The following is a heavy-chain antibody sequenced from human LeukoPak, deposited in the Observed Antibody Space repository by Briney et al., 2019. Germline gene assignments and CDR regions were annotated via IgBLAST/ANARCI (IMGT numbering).Heavy chain of an antibody. D-gene: IGHD1-26*01. CDR3: AIRSGSFQGDYNFDY. CDR1: GYSITNYL. J-gene: IGHJ4*02. CDR2: IYPGDSDT. Sequence: GESLKISCKGSGYSITNYLIAWVRQMPGKGLEWMGIIYPGDSDTTYSPSFQGQVTISADKSISTAYLQWSSLKASDTAMYYCAIRSGSFQGDYNFDYWGQGTLVTVSS. V-gene: IGHV5-51*01.